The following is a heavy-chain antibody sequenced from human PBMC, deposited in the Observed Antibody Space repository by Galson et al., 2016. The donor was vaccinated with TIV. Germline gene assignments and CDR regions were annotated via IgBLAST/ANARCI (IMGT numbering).Heavy chain of an antibody. CDR2: IIGSGTYM. D-gene: IGHD3-22*01. J-gene: IGHJ4*02. CDR1: GFTFSDYY. CDR3: ARESPPIRDSSGYYFDY. Sequence: SLRLSCAASGFTFSDYYMSWIRQAPGKGLEWVSYIIGSGTYMYYADSVKGRFTISRDNAKHSLFLQMNSLRAEDTAVYYCARESPPIRDSSGYYFDYWGQGTLVTVST. V-gene: IGHV3-11*01.